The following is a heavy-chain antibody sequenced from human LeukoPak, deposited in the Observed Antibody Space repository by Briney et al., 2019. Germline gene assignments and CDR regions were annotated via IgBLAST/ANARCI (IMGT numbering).Heavy chain of an antibody. Sequence: ASVKVSCKASGYTFTGYYMHWVRQAPGQGLEWTGWIDPNSGGTNFARKFQGRVTMTRDTSINMVYMELSSLRSDDTAVYYCARDRLTVGATTMLYWGQGTLVTVSS. CDR1: GYTFTGYY. V-gene: IGHV1-2*02. CDR3: ARDRLTVGATTMLY. D-gene: IGHD1-26*01. J-gene: IGHJ4*02. CDR2: IDPNSGGT.